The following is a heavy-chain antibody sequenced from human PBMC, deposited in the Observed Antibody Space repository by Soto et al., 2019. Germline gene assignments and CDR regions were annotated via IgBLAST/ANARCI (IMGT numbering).Heavy chain of an antibody. Sequence: GGSLRLSCAASGFTFSSYAMSWVRQAPGKGLEWVSAISGSGGSTYYAYSVKGRFTISRDNSKNTPYLQMNSLRAEDTDVYYCAKDKGCIAAAGTSGWFDPWGQGTLVTVSS. CDR2: ISGSGGST. V-gene: IGHV3-23*01. CDR1: GFTFSSYA. J-gene: IGHJ5*02. D-gene: IGHD6-13*01. CDR3: AKDKGCIAAAGTSGWFDP.